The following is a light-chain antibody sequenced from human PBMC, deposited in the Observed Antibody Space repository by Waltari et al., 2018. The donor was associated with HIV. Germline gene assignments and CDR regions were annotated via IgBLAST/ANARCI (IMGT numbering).Light chain of an antibody. CDR1: SSDVGAYTY. Sequence: QSALTQPRSVSGSPGQSVTISCTGTSSDVGAYTYVSWYQQPPGKAPNLMIYDVNKRPSGVPDRFSGSKSGNTASLTISGLQAEDEADYYCCSYAGSYTYVFGTGTKVTVL. V-gene: IGLV2-11*01. CDR2: DVN. CDR3: CSYAGSYTYV. J-gene: IGLJ1*01.